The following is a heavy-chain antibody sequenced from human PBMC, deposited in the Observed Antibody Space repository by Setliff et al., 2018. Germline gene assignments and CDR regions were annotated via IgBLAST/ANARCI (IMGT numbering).Heavy chain of an antibody. CDR3: VKLVPQAISSDS. D-gene: IGHD3-10*01. CDR2: IKSKTDGGTT. J-gene: IGHJ5*01. CDR1: GVTVSDAW. Sequence: GGSLRLSCAASGVTVSDAWMGWVRQTPGKGLDWVGRIKSKTDGGTTDYAAPVKGRFTISRDDSKTTLYLQMNSLKTEDTAVYYCVKLVPQAISSDSWCQGTLVTVSS. V-gene: IGHV3-15*01.